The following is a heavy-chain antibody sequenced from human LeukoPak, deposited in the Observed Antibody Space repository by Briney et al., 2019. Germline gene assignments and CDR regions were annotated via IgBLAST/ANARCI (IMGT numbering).Heavy chain of an antibody. V-gene: IGHV4-34*01. CDR3: ARGEDPQNYYDSSGYRPSQYYFDY. CDR1: GGSFSGYY. J-gene: IGHJ4*02. D-gene: IGHD3-22*01. CDR2: INHSGST. Sequence: SETLPLTCAVYGGSFSGYYWSWIRQPPGKGLEWIGEINHSGSTNYNPSLKSRVTISVDTSKNQFSLKLSSVTAADTAVYYCARGEDPQNYYDSSGYRPSQYYFDYWGQGTLVTVSS.